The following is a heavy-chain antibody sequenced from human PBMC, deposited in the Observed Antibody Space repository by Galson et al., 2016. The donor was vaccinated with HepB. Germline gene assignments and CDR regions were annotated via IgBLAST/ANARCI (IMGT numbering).Heavy chain of an antibody. CDR3: AKARLARFDY. CDR1: GDSMRNYY. CDR2: IYYSGIT. Sequence: ETLSLTCTVSGDSMRNYYWAWIRQPPGKGLEWIGYIYYSGITDYTPSLKSRVSISVDTSKNQFSLKLTSVTAADTAVYYCAKARLARFDYWGQGTLVTVSS. V-gene: IGHV4-59*01. J-gene: IGHJ4*02.